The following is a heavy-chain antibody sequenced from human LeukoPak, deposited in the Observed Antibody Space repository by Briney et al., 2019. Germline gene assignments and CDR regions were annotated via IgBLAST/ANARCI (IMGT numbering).Heavy chain of an antibody. D-gene: IGHD3-9*01. J-gene: IGHJ6*02. Sequence: ASVKVSCKASGYTFTSYGISWVRQAPGQGLEWMGWISAYNGNTNYAQELQGRVTMTTDTSTSTAYMELRSLRSDDTAVYYCARGPVRYFDWTTFYYYYYGMDVWGQGTTVTVSS. CDR3: ARGPVRYFDWTTFYYYYYGMDV. CDR1: GYTFTSYG. CDR2: ISAYNGNT. V-gene: IGHV1-18*01.